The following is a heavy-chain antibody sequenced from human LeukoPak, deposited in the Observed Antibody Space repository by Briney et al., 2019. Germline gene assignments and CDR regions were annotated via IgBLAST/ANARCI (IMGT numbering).Heavy chain of an antibody. J-gene: IGHJ4*02. D-gene: IGHD6-19*01. CDR3: AKGDRNGWYFDY. CDR1: GFTFDDYA. V-gene: IGHV3-9*01. CDR2: ISWNSGSI. Sequence: PGGSLRLSCAASGFTFDDYAMHWVRQAPGKGLEWVSGISWNSGSIGYADSVKGRFTISRDNAKNSLSLQMNSLRAEDTALYHCAKGDRNGWYFDYWGLGTLVTVSS.